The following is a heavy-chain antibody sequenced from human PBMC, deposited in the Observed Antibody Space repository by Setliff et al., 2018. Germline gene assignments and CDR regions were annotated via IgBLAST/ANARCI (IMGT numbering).Heavy chain of an antibody. CDR2: INANTGGT. D-gene: IGHD6-19*01. J-gene: IGHJ3*02. CDR3: ARVGGYASAWHGIEAFDI. V-gene: IGHV1-2*02. CDR1: GYIFTNYY. Sequence: GASVKVSCKTSGYIFTNYYIHWVRQAPGQGLEWMGWINANTGGTREVQKFQGRVTMTRDTSIDTAYMEVNRLTYDDTAVYYCARVGGYASAWHGIEAFDIWGQGTKVTVS.